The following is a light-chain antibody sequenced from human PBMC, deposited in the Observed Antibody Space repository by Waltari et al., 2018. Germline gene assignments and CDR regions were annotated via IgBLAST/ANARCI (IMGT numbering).Light chain of an antibody. CDR3: QQYNNWRT. CDR2: GAS. Sequence: EIVLTKSPATLSLSPGERATLSCRASQSVSSSLAWYQQKPGQAPRLLIYGASSRATGIPDRFSGSGSGTDFTLTISSLEPEDFAVYYCQQYNNWRTFGQGTKVEIK. CDR1: QSVSSS. V-gene: IGKV3-15*01. J-gene: IGKJ1*01.